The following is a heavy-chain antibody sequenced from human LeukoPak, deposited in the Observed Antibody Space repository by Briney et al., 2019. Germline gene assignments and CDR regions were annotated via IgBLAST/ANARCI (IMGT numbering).Heavy chain of an antibody. CDR1: GFTFSSYW. J-gene: IGHJ4*02. D-gene: IGHD4-17*01. CDR2: IKQDGSEK. CDR3: ARASHYYGDYDPAFDY. Sequence: GGSLRLSCAASGFTFSSYWMSWVRQAPGKGLEWVANIKQDGSEKYYVDSVKGRFTISRDNAKNSLYLQMNSLRAEDTAVYYCARASHYYGDYDPAFDYWGQGTLVTVSS. V-gene: IGHV3-7*01.